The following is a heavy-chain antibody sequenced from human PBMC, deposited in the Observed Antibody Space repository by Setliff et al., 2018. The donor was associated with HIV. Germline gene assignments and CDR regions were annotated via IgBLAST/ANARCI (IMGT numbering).Heavy chain of an antibody. Sequence: ASVKVSCKASGDTFTTYDINWVRQATGQGLEWMGWMNPNSGNTGYTQEFQGRVTMTRNTSISTAYMELSSLRSEDTAVYYCARQLSNSLDYWGQGTLVTVSS. CDR3: ARQLSNSLDY. D-gene: IGHD7-27*01. CDR2: MNPNSGNT. CDR1: GDTFTTYD. V-gene: IGHV1-8*02. J-gene: IGHJ4*02.